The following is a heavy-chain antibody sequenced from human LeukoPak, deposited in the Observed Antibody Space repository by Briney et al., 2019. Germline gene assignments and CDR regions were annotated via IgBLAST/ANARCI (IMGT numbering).Heavy chain of an antibody. CDR2: IRYDGSNK. D-gene: IGHD4-23*01. CDR3: AKDRGGRGYHGGKSEAIDY. J-gene: IGHJ4*02. V-gene: IGHV3-30*02. Sequence: PGGSLRLSCAASGFTFSSYGMHWVRRAPGKGLEWVAFIRYDGSNKYYADSVKGRFTISRDNSKNTLYLQMNSLRAEDTAVYYCAKDRGGRGYHGGKSEAIDYWGQGTLVTVSS. CDR1: GFTFSSYG.